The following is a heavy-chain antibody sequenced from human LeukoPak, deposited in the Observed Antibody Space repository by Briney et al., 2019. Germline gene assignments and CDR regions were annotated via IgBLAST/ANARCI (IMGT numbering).Heavy chain of an antibody. CDR1: GYTFTGYY. V-gene: IGHV1-2*02. J-gene: IGHJ4*02. D-gene: IGHD2-2*01. CDR2: INPNSGGT. CDR3: ATGYCSSTSCYYFDY. Sequence: ASVKVSCKASGYTFTGYYMQWVRQAPGQGLEWMGWINPNSGGTNYAQKFQGRVTMTRDTSISTAYMELSRLRSDGTAVYYCATGYCSSTSCYYFDYWGQGTLVTVSS.